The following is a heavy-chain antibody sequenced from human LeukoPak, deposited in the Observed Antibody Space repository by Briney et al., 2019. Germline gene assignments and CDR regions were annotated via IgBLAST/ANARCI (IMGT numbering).Heavy chain of an antibody. D-gene: IGHD3-10*01. CDR2: IYTSGST. J-gene: IGHJ5*02. CDR1: GGSISSSSYY. Sequence: SETLSLTCTVSGGSISSSSYYWSWIRQPAGKGLEWIGRIYTSGSTNYNPSLKSRVTMSVDTSKNQFSLKLSSVTAADTAVYYCARAGYYYGSGYSDWFDPWGQGTLVTVSS. CDR3: ARAGYYYGSGYSDWFDP. V-gene: IGHV4-61*02.